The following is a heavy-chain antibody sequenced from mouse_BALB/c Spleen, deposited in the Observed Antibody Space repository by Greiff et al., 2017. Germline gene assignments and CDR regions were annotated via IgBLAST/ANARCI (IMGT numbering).Heavy chain of an antibody. Sequence: EVKLVESGGDLVKPGGSLKLSCAASGFTFSSYGMSWVRQTPDKRLEWVASISSGGSTYYPDSVKGRFTISRDNARNILYLQMSSQRSDDTAMYYCARRGFYYDYDGGYFDYWGQGTTLTVSS. CDR3: ARRGFYYDYDGGYFDY. CDR1: GFTFSSYG. D-gene: IGHD2-4*01. V-gene: IGHV5-6-5*01. CDR2: ISSGGST. J-gene: IGHJ2*01.